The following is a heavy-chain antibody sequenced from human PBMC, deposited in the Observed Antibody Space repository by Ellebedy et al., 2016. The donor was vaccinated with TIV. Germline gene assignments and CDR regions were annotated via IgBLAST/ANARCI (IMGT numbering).Heavy chain of an antibody. V-gene: IGHV3-72*01. CDR3: ARDARGIHDL. D-gene: IGHD3-10*01. J-gene: IGHJ2*01. Sequence: GESLKISCAASGFTFSDHYMDWVRQAPGKGLENLGRSRDKADSYATEYAASVRGRFTISRDNSKNSLYLQINSLKTEDTAVYYCARDARGIHDLWGRGTLVTVSS. CDR2: SRDKADSYAT. CDR1: GFTFSDHY.